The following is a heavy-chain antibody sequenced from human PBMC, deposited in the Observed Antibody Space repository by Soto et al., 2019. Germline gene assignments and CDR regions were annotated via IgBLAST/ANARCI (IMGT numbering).Heavy chain of an antibody. V-gene: IGHV5-51*01. Sequence: GESLKISCKGSGYSFTIYWIGWVRQMPGKGLEWMGIIYPGDSDTRYSPSFQGQVTISADKSISTAYLQWSSLKASDTAMYYCARSGXGTTVVVMGGFPAAFDIWGQGTMVTVSS. CDR2: IYPGDSDT. D-gene: IGHD1-1*01. J-gene: IGHJ3*02. CDR1: GYSFTIYW. CDR3: ARSGXGTTVVVMGGFPAAFDI.